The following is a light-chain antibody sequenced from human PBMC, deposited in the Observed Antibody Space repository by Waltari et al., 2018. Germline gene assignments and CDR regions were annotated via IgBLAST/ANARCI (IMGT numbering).Light chain of an antibody. CDR2: EVS. CDR3: CSYVGLSTCV. V-gene: IGLV2-23*02. CDR1: ISDVGSFNL. J-gene: IGLJ6*01. Sequence: HSALPPPASVSGSPGQPITISCTGAISDVGSFNLVAWYQHHPGKAPKLLIYEVSQRPSGVSNRFFGSKSGNTASLTISGLQAEDEADYYCCSYVGLSTCVFGSGTKVTVL.